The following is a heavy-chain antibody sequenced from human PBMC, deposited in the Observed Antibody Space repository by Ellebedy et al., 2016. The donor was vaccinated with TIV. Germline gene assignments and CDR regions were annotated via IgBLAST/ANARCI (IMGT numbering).Heavy chain of an antibody. CDR2: ISWNSGSI. D-gene: IGHD5-18*01. V-gene: IGHV3-9*01. CDR3: AKGHTGFDP. J-gene: IGHJ5*02. Sequence: GGSLRLXXAASGFTFDDYAMHWVRQAPGKGLEWVSGISWNSGSIGYADSVKGRFTISRDNAKNSLYLQMNSLRAEDTALYYCAKGHTGFDPWGQGTLVTVSS. CDR1: GFTFDDYA.